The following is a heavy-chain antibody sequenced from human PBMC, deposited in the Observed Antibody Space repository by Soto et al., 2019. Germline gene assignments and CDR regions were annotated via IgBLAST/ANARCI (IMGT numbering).Heavy chain of an antibody. CDR3: ARDGLTFGGD. V-gene: IGHV3-21*06. CDR1: GFTFGSFT. D-gene: IGHD3-16*01. CDR2: ISSSSAYI. J-gene: IGHJ4*02. Sequence: EVHLVEAGGGLVKPGESLTLSCAASGFTFGSFTLNWVRQAPGKGLEWVSSISSSSAYIYYAESVKSRFTISRDNARSTLYLQMNRLRLDDTAVYFCARDGLTFGGDWGQGTLVAVSS.